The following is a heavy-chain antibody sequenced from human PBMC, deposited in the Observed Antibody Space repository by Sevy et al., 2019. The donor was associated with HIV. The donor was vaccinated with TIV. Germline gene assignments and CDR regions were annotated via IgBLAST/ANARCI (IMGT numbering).Heavy chain of an antibody. Sequence: ASVKVSCKASGGTFSSYAIGWVRQAPGQGLEWMGGIIPIFGTANYAQKFQGRVTITADESTSTAYMELGSLRSEDTAVYYCARDPGYSYGTEGNYYYYGMDVWGQGTTVTVSS. D-gene: IGHD5-18*01. J-gene: IGHJ6*02. CDR1: GGTFSSYA. CDR2: IIPIFGTA. CDR3: ARDPGYSYGTEGNYYYYGMDV. V-gene: IGHV1-69*13.